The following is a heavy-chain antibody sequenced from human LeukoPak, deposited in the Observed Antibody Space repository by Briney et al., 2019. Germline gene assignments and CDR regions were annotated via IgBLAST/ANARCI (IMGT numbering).Heavy chain of an antibody. Sequence: ASVKVSCKASGGTFSSYAISWVRQAPGQGLEWMGGIIPIFGTANYAQKFQGRVTITADKSTSTAYMELSSLRSEDTAVYYCARGRSAIFGVVITNWFDPWGQGTLVTVSS. J-gene: IGHJ5*02. D-gene: IGHD3-3*01. V-gene: IGHV1-69*06. CDR2: IIPIFGTA. CDR1: GGTFSSYA. CDR3: ARGRSAIFGVVITNWFDP.